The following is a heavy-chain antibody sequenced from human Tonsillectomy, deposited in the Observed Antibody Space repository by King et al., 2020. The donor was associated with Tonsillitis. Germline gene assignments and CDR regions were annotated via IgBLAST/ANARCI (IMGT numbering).Heavy chain of an antibody. J-gene: IGHJ6*02. CDR3: ARLVGVTVPLNGYYYNGMDV. Sequence: TLKESGPALVKPTQTLTLTCTFSGFSLSTSGMCVSWIRQPPGKALEWLARIDWDDDKYYFTSLKTRLIISKDSSKNQVVLTMTNLDPVDTATYYCARLVGVTVPLNGYYYNGMDVWGQGTTLTVPS. CDR1: GFSLSTSGMC. D-gene: IGHD1-26*01. V-gene: IGHV2-70*11. CDR2: IDWDDDK.